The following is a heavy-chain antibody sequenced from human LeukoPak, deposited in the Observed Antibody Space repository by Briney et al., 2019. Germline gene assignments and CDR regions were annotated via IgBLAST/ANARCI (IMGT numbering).Heavy chain of an antibody. CDR3: ARLVRSSGSPRNPTSYYYGMDV. CDR2: ISSSSSYI. Sequence: GGSLRLSCAASGFTVSSNYMSWVRQAPGKGLEWVSSISSSSSYIYYADSVKGRFTISRDNAKNSLYLQMNSLRAEDTAVYYCARLVRSSGSPRNPTSYYYGMDVWGQGTTVTVSS. D-gene: IGHD6-19*01. V-gene: IGHV3-21*01. CDR1: GFTVSSNY. J-gene: IGHJ6*02.